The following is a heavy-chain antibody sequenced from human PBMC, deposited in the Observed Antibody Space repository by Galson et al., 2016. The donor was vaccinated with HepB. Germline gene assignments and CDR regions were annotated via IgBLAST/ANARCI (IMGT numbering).Heavy chain of an antibody. D-gene: IGHD3-9*01. CDR3: ARAPTITTQWNS. Sequence: SLRLSCAASGFSVSSNYISWVRQAPGQGLEWVSIIYSNGNTVYADSVKGRFTISRDISENTVFLLMNSLRADDTAVYFRARAPTITTQWNSWGQGTLVTVSS. CDR1: GFSVSSNY. V-gene: IGHV3-53*01. CDR2: IYSNGNT. J-gene: IGHJ4*02.